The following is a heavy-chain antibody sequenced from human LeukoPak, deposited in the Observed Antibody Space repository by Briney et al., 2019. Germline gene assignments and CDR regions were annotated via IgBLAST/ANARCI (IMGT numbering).Heavy chain of an antibody. Sequence: ASVKVSCKASGYTFTSYDINWVRQATGQGLEWMGWMNPNSGNTGYAQKFQGRVTMTRNTSISTAYMELSSLRPEDTAVYYCARGHWPKYYYDSILRGLGAFDIWGQGTMVTVSS. CDR1: GYTFTSYD. V-gene: IGHV1-8*01. D-gene: IGHD3-22*01. CDR3: ARGHWPKYYYDSILRGLGAFDI. CDR2: MNPNSGNT. J-gene: IGHJ3*02.